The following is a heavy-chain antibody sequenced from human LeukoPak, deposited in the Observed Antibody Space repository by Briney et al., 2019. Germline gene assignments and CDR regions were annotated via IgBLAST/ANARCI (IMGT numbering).Heavy chain of an antibody. CDR1: GDSITSSY. CDR3: ARLKYYYDSSGYRAEYFQH. D-gene: IGHD3-22*01. J-gene: IGHJ1*01. V-gene: IGHV4-59*12. Sequence: SETLSLTCTVSGDSITSSYWSWIRQSPGKGLQWIGHIYYSGSTNYNPSLKGRVTMSVDTSKNQFSLKLSSVTAADTAVYYCARLKYYYDSSGYRAEYFQHWGQGTLVTASS. CDR2: IYYSGST.